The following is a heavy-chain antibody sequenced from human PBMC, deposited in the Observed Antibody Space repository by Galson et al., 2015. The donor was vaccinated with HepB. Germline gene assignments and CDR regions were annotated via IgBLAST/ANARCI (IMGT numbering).Heavy chain of an antibody. D-gene: IGHD3-10*01. CDR1: GGTFSSYA. J-gene: IGHJ4*02. Sequence: SVKVSCKASGGTFSSYAISWVRQAPGQGLEWMGGIIPIFGIANYAQKFQGRVTITADESTSTAYMELSSLRSEDTAVYYCARDKGGSGYYDYWGQGTLVTVSS. CDR3: ARDKGGSGYYDY. CDR2: IIPIFGIA. V-gene: IGHV1-69*13.